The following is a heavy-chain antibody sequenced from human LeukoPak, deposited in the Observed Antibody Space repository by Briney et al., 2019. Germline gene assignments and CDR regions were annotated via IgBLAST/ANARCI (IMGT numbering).Heavy chain of an antibody. Sequence: GGSLRLSCAASGLTFSDYWVTWVRQAPGKGLEWVANINQGASEKHYVESVKGRFAISRDNAKNSLYLQMTSLRDEDTAVYYCTRDPNSRGYSSSSLGLRHWGQGTLVTVSS. V-gene: IGHV3-7*01. CDR1: GLTFSDYW. CDR2: INQGASEK. CDR3: TRDPNSRGYSSSSLGLRH. D-gene: IGHD6-13*01. J-gene: IGHJ4*02.